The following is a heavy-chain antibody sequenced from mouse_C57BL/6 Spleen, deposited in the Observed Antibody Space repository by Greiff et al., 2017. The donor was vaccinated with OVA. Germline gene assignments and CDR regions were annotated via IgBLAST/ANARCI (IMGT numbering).Heavy chain of an antibody. Sequence: EVQVVESEGGLVQPGSSMKLSCTASGFTFSDYYMAWVRQVPEKGLEWVANINYDGSSTYYLDSLKSRFIISRDNAKNILYLQMSSLKSEDTATYYCAREYYWYFDVWGTGTTVTVSS. V-gene: IGHV5-16*01. CDR1: GFTFSDYY. CDR3: AREYYWYFDV. CDR2: INYDGSST. J-gene: IGHJ1*03.